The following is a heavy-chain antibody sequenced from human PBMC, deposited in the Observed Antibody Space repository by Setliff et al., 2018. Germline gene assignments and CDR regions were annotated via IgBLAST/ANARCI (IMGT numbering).Heavy chain of an antibody. Sequence: SETLSLTCAVSGGSISSGGYSWSWIRQAPGKGLEWIGYIYYGGSTNYNPSLNSRVAISVDTSENQFSLRLNSVTAAGTAVYYCARLWISYESNTYFYPKYFDFWGQGTLVTVSS. V-gene: IGHV4-61*08. D-gene: IGHD3-22*01. J-gene: IGHJ4*02. CDR1: GGSISSGGYS. CDR2: IYYGGST. CDR3: ARLWISYESNTYFYPKYFDF.